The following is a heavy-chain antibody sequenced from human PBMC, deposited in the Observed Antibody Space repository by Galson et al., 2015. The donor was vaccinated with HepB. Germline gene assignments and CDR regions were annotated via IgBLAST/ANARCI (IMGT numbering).Heavy chain of an antibody. CDR2: IWYDGSNR. Sequence: SLRLSCAASDFNFSNYGIHWVRQAPGKGLEWVAVIWYDGSNRYYADSVKGRFTISRDNSKNTLYLQMNSLRAADTAVYYFARGRGYGSGTYLDYWGQGTLVTVSS. CDR1: DFNFSNYG. V-gene: IGHV3-33*01. CDR3: ARGRGYGSGTYLDY. D-gene: IGHD3-10*01. J-gene: IGHJ4*02.